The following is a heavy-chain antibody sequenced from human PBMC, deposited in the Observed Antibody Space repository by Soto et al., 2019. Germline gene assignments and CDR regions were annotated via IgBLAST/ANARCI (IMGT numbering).Heavy chain of an antibody. Sequence: PSETLSLTCTVSGGSISSYYWSWIRQPPGKGLEWIGYIYYSGSTNYNPSLKSRVTISVDTSKNQFSLKLSSVTAADTAVYYCARTDGYKQRDFDYWGQGTLVTVSS. CDR3: ARTDGYKQRDFDY. CDR1: GGSISSYY. V-gene: IGHV4-59*01. CDR2: IYYSGST. J-gene: IGHJ4*02. D-gene: IGHD5-12*01.